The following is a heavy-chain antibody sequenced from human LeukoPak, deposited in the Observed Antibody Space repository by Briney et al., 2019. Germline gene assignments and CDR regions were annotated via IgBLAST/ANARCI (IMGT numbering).Heavy chain of an antibody. CDR3: ARSRTFYYDTGGYE. J-gene: IGHJ4*02. CDR2: IKEDGSEK. V-gene: IGHV3-7*01. CDR1: GFTFSNYW. Sequence: GGSLRLSCAASGFTFSNYWMTWVRRAPGEGLQWVANIKEDGSEKYYVDSVKGRFTISRDNAKNSLYLQMNSLRAEDTAVYYCARSRTFYYDTGGYEWGQGTLVTVSS. D-gene: IGHD3-22*01.